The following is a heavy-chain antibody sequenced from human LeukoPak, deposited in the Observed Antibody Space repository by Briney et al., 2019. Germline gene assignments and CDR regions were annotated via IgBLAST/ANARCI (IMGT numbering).Heavy chain of an antibody. CDR2: IYWNDDK. D-gene: IGHD2-2*01. V-gene: IGHV2-5*01. Sequence: SGPTLVNPTQTLTLTCTFSGFSLSTSGVGVGWIRQPPGKALEWLALIYWNDDKRYSPSLKSRLTITKDTSKNQVVLTMTNMDPVDTATYYCAHVKLIPVLCPFDYWGQGTLVTVSS. CDR1: GFSLSTSGVG. CDR3: AHVKLIPVLCPFDY. J-gene: IGHJ4*02.